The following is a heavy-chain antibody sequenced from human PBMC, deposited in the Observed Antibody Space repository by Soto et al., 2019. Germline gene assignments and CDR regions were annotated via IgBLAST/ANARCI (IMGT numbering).Heavy chain of an antibody. Sequence: LRLSCAASGFTFSSYAMSWVRQAPGKGLEWIGEINHSGSTNYNPSLKSRVTISVDTSKNQFSLKLSSVTAADTAVYYCAGRLTTVNYYYYGMDVWGQGTTVTVSS. CDR1: GFTFSSYA. CDR3: AGRLTTVNYYYYGMDV. D-gene: IGHD4-17*01. J-gene: IGHJ6*02. CDR2: INHSGST. V-gene: IGHV4-34*08.